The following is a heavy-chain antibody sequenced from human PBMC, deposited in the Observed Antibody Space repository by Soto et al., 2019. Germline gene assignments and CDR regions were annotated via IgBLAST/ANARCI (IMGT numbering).Heavy chain of an antibody. J-gene: IGHJ6*02. CDR2: INPNSGAT. Sequence: ASVKVSCKASGYTFTGYFMHWVRQAPGQGLEWMGCINPNSGATKYAQKFQGRVTMTRDTSISTAYMELSRLRSDDTAVYYCARDVVDIEMVLDYSGMDVWGQGTTVTVSS. V-gene: IGHV1-2*02. CDR1: GYTFTGYF. CDR3: ARDVVDIEMVLDYSGMDV. D-gene: IGHD5-12*01.